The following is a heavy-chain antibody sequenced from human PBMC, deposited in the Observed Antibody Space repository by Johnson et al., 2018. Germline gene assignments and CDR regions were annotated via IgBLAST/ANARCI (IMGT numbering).Heavy chain of an antibody. CDR3: ARDVYTHYDVWSGYHGMDV. V-gene: IGHV3-33*01. CDR1: GFTFSSYG. J-gene: IGHJ6*02. CDR2: IWYDGSNK. Sequence: QVQLVQSGGGVVQPGRSLRLSCAASGFTFSSYGMHWVRQAPGKGLEWVAVIWYDGSNKYYADSVKGRFTISRDNSKNTLYLQMKSLRAEDTAGYYCARDVYTHYDVWSGYHGMDVWGQGTTVTVSS. D-gene: IGHD3-3*01.